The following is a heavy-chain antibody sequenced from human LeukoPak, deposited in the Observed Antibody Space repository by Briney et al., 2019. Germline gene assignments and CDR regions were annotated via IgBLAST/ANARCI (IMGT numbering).Heavy chain of an antibody. J-gene: IGHJ3*01. CDR2: MSYDGTNK. D-gene: IGHD3-10*01. Sequence: GGSLRLSCAASGFTFRNFAVHWVRQAPGKGLEWVAFMSYDGTNKYYAGSVQGRFTIFRDSSQNTLYLQINRLRSEDTAIYYCARVRDGSVRGGFDVWGQGTSVTVSS. CDR1: GFTFRNFA. CDR3: ARVRDGSVRGGFDV. V-gene: IGHV3-30-3*01.